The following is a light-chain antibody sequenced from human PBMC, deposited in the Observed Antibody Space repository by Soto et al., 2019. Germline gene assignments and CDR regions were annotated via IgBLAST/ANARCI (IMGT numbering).Light chain of an antibody. CDR1: SGSIASTY. CDR2: DDN. J-gene: IGLJ2*01. Sequence: NFMLTQPHSVSESPGKTVTISCTATSGSIASTYVQWYQQRPGSAPTTVIFDDNQRSSGVPDRFSGSIDSSSNSASLTISGLKTEDEADYYCQSYDSSNHVVFGGGTKLTVL. CDR3: QSYDSSNHVV. V-gene: IGLV6-57*02.